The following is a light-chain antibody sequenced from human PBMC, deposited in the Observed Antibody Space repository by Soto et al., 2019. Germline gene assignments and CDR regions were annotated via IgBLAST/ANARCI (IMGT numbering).Light chain of an antibody. CDR3: QQYNSYPVT. CDR1: QSISSW. V-gene: IGKV1-5*01. CDR2: DAS. J-gene: IGKJ2*01. Sequence: DIQMTQSPSTLSASVGDRVTITCRASQSISSWLAWYQQKPGKAPKLMIYDASSLESGVPSRFSGSGSGTEFTLTISSLQPDDFPPYYCQQYNSYPVTFGQGTKLEIK.